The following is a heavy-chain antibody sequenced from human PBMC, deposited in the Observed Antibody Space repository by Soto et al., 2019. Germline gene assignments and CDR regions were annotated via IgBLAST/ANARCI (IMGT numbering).Heavy chain of an antibody. V-gene: IGHV4-59*01. CDR3: AKSHYDSSGYYIIDH. CDR1: GGSISGRC. J-gene: IGHJ5*02. D-gene: IGHD3-22*01. Sequence: SETLSLTCTVSGGSISGRCWSWVRQSPGKGLEWIGYFCYTGSTNYNPSLKSRVTISVDRSKTQCSLKLTSVTAADTAVYYCAKSHYDSSGYYIIDHWGQGTLVIVSS. CDR2: FCYTGST.